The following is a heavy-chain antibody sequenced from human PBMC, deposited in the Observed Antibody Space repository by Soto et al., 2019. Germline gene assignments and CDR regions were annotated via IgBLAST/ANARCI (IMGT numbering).Heavy chain of an antibody. D-gene: IGHD6-6*01. V-gene: IGHV3-7*01. CDR2: IKQDGSEK. J-gene: IGHJ4*02. Sequence: PGGSLRVSCAASGFTFSSYWMSWVRQAPGKGLEWVANIKQDGSEKYYVDSVKGRFTISRAKAKNSLYLQMNSLRAEDTAVYYCAGQYSSSSVEFWGQGTLVTVSS. CDR1: GFTFSSYW. CDR3: AGQYSSSSVEF.